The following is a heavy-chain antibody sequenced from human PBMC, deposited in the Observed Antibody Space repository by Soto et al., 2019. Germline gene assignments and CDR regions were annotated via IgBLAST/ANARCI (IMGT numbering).Heavy chain of an antibody. CDR2: IFYSGGT. Sequence: QLQLQESGPGLVKPSETLSLTCTVSGDSISTSNYYWGWIRQPPGEGLEWIGHIFYSGGTYYNPSLKSRGTISVDTSKNQFSLKLSSITAADTAVYFCARRGGGDYLFDSWGQGMLVTVSS. CDR3: ARRGGGDYLFDS. V-gene: IGHV4-39*01. CDR1: GDSISTSNYY. J-gene: IGHJ4*02. D-gene: IGHD4-17*01.